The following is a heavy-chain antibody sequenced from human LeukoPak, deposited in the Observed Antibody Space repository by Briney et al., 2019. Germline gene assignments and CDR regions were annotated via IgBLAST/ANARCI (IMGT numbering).Heavy chain of an antibody. J-gene: IGHJ4*02. CDR3: ARDRPGAAAGNY. CDR2: INPSIGDT. CDR1: GYTFIGFY. Sequence: GSVKVSCKASGYTFIGFYMHWLRQAPGQGLEWMGRINPSIGDTNYAQKSQGRVTMTRDASISTAYMELHRLRSDDTAIYYCARDRPGAAAGNYWGQGTLVTVSS. V-gene: IGHV1-2*06. D-gene: IGHD6-13*01.